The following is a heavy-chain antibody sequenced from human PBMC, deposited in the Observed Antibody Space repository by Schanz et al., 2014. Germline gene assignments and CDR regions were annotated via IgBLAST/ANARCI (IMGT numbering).Heavy chain of an antibody. CDR2: IKQHGTEK. CDR1: GFTFTNYW. V-gene: IGHV3-7*01. J-gene: IGHJ3*02. CDR3: ARRRSGDAFDI. Sequence: EVQVVESGGGLVQPGGSLRLSCAASGFTFTNYWMSWVRQAPGKGLEWVATIKQHGTEKYYVDSVKGRFTISRDYAKNSLFLQMNSLRVDDTAIYYCARRRSGDAFDIWGPGTMVTVSS. D-gene: IGHD4-17*01.